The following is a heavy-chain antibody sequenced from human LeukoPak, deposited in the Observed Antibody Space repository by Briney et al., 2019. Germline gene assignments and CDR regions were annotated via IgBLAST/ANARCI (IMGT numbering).Heavy chain of an antibody. Sequence: PGGSLRLSCAASGFTVSSNYMSWVRQAPGKGLEWVSVIYSGGSTYYADSVKGRFTISRDNSKNTLYLQMNSLRAEDTAAYYCARGEYYGSGSYSIWGQGTLVTVSS. CDR2: IYSGGST. CDR1: GFTVSSNY. V-gene: IGHV3-53*01. J-gene: IGHJ4*02. D-gene: IGHD3-10*01. CDR3: ARGEYYGSGSYSI.